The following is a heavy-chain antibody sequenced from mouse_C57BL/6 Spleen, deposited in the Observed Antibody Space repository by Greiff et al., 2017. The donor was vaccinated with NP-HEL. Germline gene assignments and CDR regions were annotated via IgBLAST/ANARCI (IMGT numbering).Heavy chain of an antibody. CDR1: GYTFTSYW. V-gene: IGHV1-64*01. Sequence: VQLQQPGAELVKPGASVKLSCKASGYTFTSYWMHWVKQRPGQGLEWIGMIHPNSGSTNYNEKFKSKATLTVDKSSSTAYMQLSSLTSEDSAVYYCARSAHYYGSSYGYFDVWGTGTTVTVSS. CDR3: ARSAHYYGSSYGYFDV. D-gene: IGHD1-1*01. CDR2: IHPNSGST. J-gene: IGHJ1*03.